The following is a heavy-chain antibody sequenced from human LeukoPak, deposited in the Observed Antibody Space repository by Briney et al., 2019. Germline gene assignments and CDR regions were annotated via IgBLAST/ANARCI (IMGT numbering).Heavy chain of an antibody. CDR2: IFHSGST. CDR1: GGSFSFYY. D-gene: IGHD3-22*01. V-gene: IGHV4-34*12. CDR3: ARANYYDTNGYSRGAFDI. J-gene: IGHJ3*02. Sequence: SETLSLTCGVSGGSFSFYYWSWIRQPPGKGLEWIGSIFHSGSTYYNPSLKSRVTISVDTSKNQFSLKLSSVTAADTAVYYCARANYYDTNGYSRGAFDIWGQGTMVTVSS.